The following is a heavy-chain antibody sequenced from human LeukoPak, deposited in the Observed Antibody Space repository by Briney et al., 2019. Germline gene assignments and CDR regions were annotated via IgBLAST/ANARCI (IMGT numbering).Heavy chain of an antibody. J-gene: IGHJ3*02. CDR2: INHSGST. Sequence: SETLSLTCAVYGGSFSGYYWSWIRQPPGKGLEWIGEINHSGSTNYNPSLKSRVTISVDTSKNQFSLKLSSVTAADTALYYCAKDSFSAWEPQDAFDIWGQGTMVTVSS. CDR3: AKDSFSAWEPQDAFDI. V-gene: IGHV4-34*01. D-gene: IGHD1-26*01. CDR1: GGSFSGYY.